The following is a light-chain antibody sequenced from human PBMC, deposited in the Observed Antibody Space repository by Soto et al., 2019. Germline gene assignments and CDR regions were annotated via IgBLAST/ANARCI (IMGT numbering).Light chain of an antibody. J-gene: IGKJ1*01. CDR2: GAS. CDR3: QHFGNSLWT. Sequence: EIVLTQSPGTLSLSPGERATLSCRASQAVAIRDFAWYQQKSGQAPRLIIYGASSRAIHTPDRLSGSGSGTDFTLTISGLEPEDFAVYYCQHFGNSLWTFGQGTKVGIK. CDR1: QAVAIRD. V-gene: IGKV3-20*01.